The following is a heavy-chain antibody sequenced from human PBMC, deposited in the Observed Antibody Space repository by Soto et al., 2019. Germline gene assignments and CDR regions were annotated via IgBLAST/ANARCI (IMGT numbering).Heavy chain of an antibody. CDR2: IKSKTDGGTT. CDR1: GFTFSNAW. Sequence: GGSLRLSCAASGFTFSNAWMNWVRRAPGKGLEWVGRIKSKTDGGTTDYAAPVKGRFTISRDDSKKTLYLQMNSLKTEDTAVYYCTTDPTENPPLGYCSSTSCLIVWGQGTTVTVSS. J-gene: IGHJ6*02. V-gene: IGHV3-15*07. D-gene: IGHD2-2*01. CDR3: TTDPTENPPLGYCSSTSCLIV.